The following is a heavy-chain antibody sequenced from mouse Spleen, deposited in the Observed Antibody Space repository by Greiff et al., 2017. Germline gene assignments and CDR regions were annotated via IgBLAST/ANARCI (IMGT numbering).Heavy chain of an antibody. J-gene: IGHJ2*01. CDR3: ARYDYDASYFDY. CDR2: INPNNGGT. CDR1: GYTFTDYN. D-gene: IGHD2-4*01. Sequence: VQLQQSGPELVKPGASVKIPCKASGYTFTDYNMDWVKQSHGKSLEWIGDINPNNGGTIYNQKFKGKATLTVDKSSSTAYMELRSLTSEDTAVYYCARYDYDASYFDYWGQGTTLTVSS. V-gene: IGHV1-18*01.